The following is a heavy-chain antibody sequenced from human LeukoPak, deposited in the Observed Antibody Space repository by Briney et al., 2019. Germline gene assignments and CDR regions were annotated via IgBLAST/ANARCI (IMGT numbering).Heavy chain of an antibody. J-gene: IGHJ4*02. CDR3: ARDPLHQDFIEY. Sequence: GGSLRLSCAASGFTFSSYSMNWVRQAPGKGLEWVSSISSSSSYIYYADSVKGRFTISRDNAKNSLYLQMNSLRAEDTAVYYCARDPLHQDFIEYWGQGTLVTVSS. D-gene: IGHD2/OR15-2a*01. CDR2: ISSSSSYI. CDR1: GFTFSSYS. V-gene: IGHV3-21*01.